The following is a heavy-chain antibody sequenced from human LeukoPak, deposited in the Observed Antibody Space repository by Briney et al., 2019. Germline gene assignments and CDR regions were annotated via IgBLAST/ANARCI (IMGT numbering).Heavy chain of an antibody. CDR1: GASINDNY. Sequence: PSETLSLTCSVSGASINDNYWSWIRQSPGKGLEWIGYISKNGWIGSSPSLKSRVTMAVDTSKNQVSLNLRSVTAADTAVYYCARHRLRRPEFEYWGQGTQVTVSS. CDR3: ARHRLRRPEFEY. D-gene: IGHD4-17*01. CDR2: ISKNGWI. J-gene: IGHJ4*02. V-gene: IGHV4-59*08.